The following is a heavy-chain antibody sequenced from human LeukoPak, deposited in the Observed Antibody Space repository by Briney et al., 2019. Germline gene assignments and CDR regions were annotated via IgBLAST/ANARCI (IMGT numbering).Heavy chain of an antibody. CDR3: ARHGYGDDVGNWFDP. Sequence: SETLSLTCVVYGGSFSAYYWSWIRQPPGKGLEWVAEINHSGSTNYSPSLKSRVTISVDTSKNQFSLKLSSVTAADTAVYYCARHGYGDDVGNWFDPWGQGTLVSVSS. CDR1: GGSFSAYY. V-gene: IGHV4-34*01. D-gene: IGHD2-2*03. CDR2: INHSGST. J-gene: IGHJ5*02.